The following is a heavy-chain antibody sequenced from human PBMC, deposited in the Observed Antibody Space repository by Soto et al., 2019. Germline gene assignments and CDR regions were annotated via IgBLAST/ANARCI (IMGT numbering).Heavy chain of an antibody. V-gene: IGHV4-4*07. D-gene: IGHD3-22*01. CDR2: IYTSGST. CDR1: GGSISSYY. J-gene: IGHJ4*02. CDR3: ARFSPPESTYYDSSGYYPAFDY. Sequence: PSETLSLTCTVSGGSISSYYWSWIRQPAGKGLEWIGRIYTSGSTNYNPSLKSRVTMSVDTSKNQFSLKLSSVTAADAAVYYCARFSPPESTYYDSSGYYPAFDYGGQGTLVTLSS.